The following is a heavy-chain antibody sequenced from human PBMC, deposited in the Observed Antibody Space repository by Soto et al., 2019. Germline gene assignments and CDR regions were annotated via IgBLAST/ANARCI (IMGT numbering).Heavy chain of an antibody. CDR1: GGSFSGYY. Sequence: QVQLQQWGAGLLKPSETLSLTCAVYGGSFSGYYWSWIRQPPGKGLEWIGEINHSGSTKYTQSLKSRVTISVDTSKNQFSLKLSSLTAADTAVYYCARGRNSSSGDYFDYGGQGTLVTVSS. V-gene: IGHV4-34*01. CDR2: INHSGST. D-gene: IGHD6-6*01. CDR3: ARGRNSSSGDYFDY. J-gene: IGHJ4*02.